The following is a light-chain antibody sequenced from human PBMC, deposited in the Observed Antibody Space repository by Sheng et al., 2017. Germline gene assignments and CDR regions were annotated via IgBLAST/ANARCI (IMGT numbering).Light chain of an antibody. CDR3: HQRSNWPWT. Sequence: EIVLTQSPGTLSLSPGERATLSCRASQSLSVNYLAWYQQKPGQAPRLLIYDASNRATGIPARFSGSGSGTDFTLTISSLEPEDFAIYYCHQRSNWPWTFGQGTKVEIK. J-gene: IGKJ1*01. CDR2: DAS. V-gene: IGKV3-11*01. CDR1: QSLSVNY.